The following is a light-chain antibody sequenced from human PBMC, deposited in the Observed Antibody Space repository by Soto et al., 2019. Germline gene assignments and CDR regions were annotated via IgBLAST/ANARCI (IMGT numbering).Light chain of an antibody. CDR1: SSDIGGYTY. J-gene: IGLJ2*01. CDR3: SSYTSSNTVT. V-gene: IGLV2-14*03. Sequence: QSALTQPASVSGSPGQSITISFTGTSSDIGGYTYVSWYQQHPGEAPKLIIYDVTNRPSGVSNRFSGFKSGNTASLTISGLQTEDEADYYCSSYTSSNTVTFGGGTKVTVL. CDR2: DVT.